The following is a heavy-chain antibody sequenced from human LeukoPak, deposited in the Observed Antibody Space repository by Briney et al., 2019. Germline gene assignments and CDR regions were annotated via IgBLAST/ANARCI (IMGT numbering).Heavy chain of an antibody. CDR1: GFTFSSYS. CDR2: ISSSSSYI. V-gene: IGHV3-21*06. Sequence: GGSLRLSCAASGFTFSSYSMNWVRQAPGKGLEWVSSISSSSSYIHSADSVRGRFTISRENAKNSLFLQMNSLRVEDTAVYYCARKGYGDFDWGQGTPVTVSS. J-gene: IGHJ4*02. D-gene: IGHD4-17*01. CDR3: ARKGYGDFD.